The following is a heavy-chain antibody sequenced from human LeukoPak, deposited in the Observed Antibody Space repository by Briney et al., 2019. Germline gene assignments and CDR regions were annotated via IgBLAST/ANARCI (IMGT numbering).Heavy chain of an antibody. Sequence: SGPTLVNPTRTLTLTCTFSGFSLSTSGVGVGWIRQPPGKALEWLALIYWDDDKRYSPSLKSRLTITKDTSKNQVALTMTNMDPVDTATYYCAHANIVVVVAATPFDYWGQGTLVTVSS. J-gene: IGHJ4*02. CDR1: GFSLSTSGVG. CDR3: AHANIVVVVAATPFDY. D-gene: IGHD2-15*01. CDR2: IYWDDDK. V-gene: IGHV2-5*02.